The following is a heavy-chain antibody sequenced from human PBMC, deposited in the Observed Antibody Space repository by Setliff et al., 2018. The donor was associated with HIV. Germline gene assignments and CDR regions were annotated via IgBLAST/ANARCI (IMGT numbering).Heavy chain of an antibody. D-gene: IGHD6-13*01. CDR3: AGRPFFRKAAAPPVGSHFDY. CDR2: IYPDDSAT. J-gene: IGHJ4*02. Sequence: PGESLKISCKGFGYSFSDNWIGWVRQMPGKGLEWMGIIYPDDSATRYSPSFQGQVTISADKSINTAYLQWSSLKASDTAMYYCAGRPFFRKAAAPPVGSHFDYWGQGTLVTVSS. CDR1: GYSFSDNW. V-gene: IGHV5-51*01.